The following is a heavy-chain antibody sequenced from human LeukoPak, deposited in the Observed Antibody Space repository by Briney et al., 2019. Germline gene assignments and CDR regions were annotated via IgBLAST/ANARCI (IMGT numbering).Heavy chain of an antibody. J-gene: IGHJ4*02. D-gene: IGHD2-15*01. CDR2: IIPMFGTS. CDR3: ANSPDGAFDY. V-gene: IGHV1-69*13. Sequence: SVKVSCKASGGTFSSYAISWVRQAPGQGLEWMGGIIPMFGTSNYAQKFQGRVTMTADESTSTVYMELSSLRSEDTAVYYCANSPDGAFDYWGQGTLVTVSS. CDR1: GGTFSSYA.